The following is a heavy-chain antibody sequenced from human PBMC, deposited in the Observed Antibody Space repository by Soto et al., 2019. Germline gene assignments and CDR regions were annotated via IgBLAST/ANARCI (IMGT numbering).Heavy chain of an antibody. J-gene: IGHJ4*02. D-gene: IGHD2-15*01. V-gene: IGHV3-30*18. CDR1: GFTFSYG. CDR3: AKLVIGYCSGNTCDDY. CDR2: ISYDSSNK. Sequence: VQLLESGGGLIQHGGSLRLSCAASGFTFSYGIHWLRQAPGKGLEWVAYISYDSSNKFYGDSVKGRFTISRVHPKNPQFLQMNSLRAEDTAVYYCAKLVIGYCSGNTCDDYWGQGTLVAVSS.